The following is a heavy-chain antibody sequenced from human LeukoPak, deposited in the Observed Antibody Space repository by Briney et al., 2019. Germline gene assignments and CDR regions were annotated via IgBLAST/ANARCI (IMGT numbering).Heavy chain of an antibody. V-gene: IGHV4-4*07. CDR1: RGSLKSYF. D-gene: IGHD5-12*01. Sequence: PSESLSLTCTVSRGSLKSYFGSWIPEPAGKGLEWIGRIYSSGSTGYNPSLKSRVTMSLDTSKNQFSLNLSSVTAADTAVYYCARVDIRTSFYDYWGQGIMVTVSS. CDR2: IYSSGST. CDR3: ARVDIRTSFYDY. J-gene: IGHJ4*02.